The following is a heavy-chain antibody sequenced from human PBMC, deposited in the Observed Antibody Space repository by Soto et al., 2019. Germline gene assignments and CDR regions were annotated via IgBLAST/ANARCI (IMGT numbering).Heavy chain of an antibody. CDR1: GYTFTSYD. CDR3: ARDYCSSTSCYGETWFEP. Sequence: ASVKVSCKASGYTFTSYDINWLRQATGQGLEWMGWMNPNSGNTGYAQKFQCRVTMTRNTSISTAYMELSSLRSEGTAEYYWARDYCSSTSCYGETWFEPWGQGNLVTVSS. D-gene: IGHD2-2*01. V-gene: IGHV1-8*01. CDR2: MNPNSGNT. J-gene: IGHJ5*02.